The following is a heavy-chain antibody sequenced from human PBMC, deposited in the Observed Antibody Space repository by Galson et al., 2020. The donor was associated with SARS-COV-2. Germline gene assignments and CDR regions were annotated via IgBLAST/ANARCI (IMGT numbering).Heavy chain of an antibody. CDR3: AREGGIYDILTGYYGDY. CDR2: IWYDGSNK. D-gene: IGHD3-9*01. J-gene: IGHJ4*02. V-gene: IGHV3-33*01. CDR1: GFTFSSYG. Sequence: GGSLRLSCAASGFTFSSYGMHWVRQAPGKGLEWVAVIWYDGSNKYYADSVKGRFTISRDNSKNTLYLQMNSLRAEDTAVYYCAREGGIYDILTGYYGDYWGQGTLVTVSS.